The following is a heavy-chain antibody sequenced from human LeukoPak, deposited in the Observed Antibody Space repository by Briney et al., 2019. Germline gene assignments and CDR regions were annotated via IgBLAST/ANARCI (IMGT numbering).Heavy chain of an antibody. Sequence: SVKVSCKASGGTFSSYAISWVRQAPGQGLEWMGRIIPIFGIANYAQKFQGRVTITADKSTSTAYMELSSLRSEDTAVYYCEGLAAAAGYYFDYWGQGTLVTVSS. CDR2: IIPIFGIA. CDR3: EGLAAAAGYYFDY. V-gene: IGHV1-69*04. D-gene: IGHD6-13*01. CDR1: GGTFSSYA. J-gene: IGHJ4*02.